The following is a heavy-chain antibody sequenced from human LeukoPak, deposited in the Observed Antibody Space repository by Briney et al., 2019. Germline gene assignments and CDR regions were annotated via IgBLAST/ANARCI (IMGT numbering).Heavy chain of an antibody. V-gene: IGHV3-23*01. CDR3: ARTTLGTPQAFDI. J-gene: IGHJ3*02. CDR2: ISGSGGST. D-gene: IGHD1-14*01. Sequence: PGGSLRLSCAASGFTFSSYAMSWVRQAPGKGLEWVSAISGSGGSTYYADSVKGRFTISRDNSKNTLYLEMNSLRAEDTAIYYCARTTLGTPQAFDIWGQGTMVTVSS. CDR1: GFTFSSYA.